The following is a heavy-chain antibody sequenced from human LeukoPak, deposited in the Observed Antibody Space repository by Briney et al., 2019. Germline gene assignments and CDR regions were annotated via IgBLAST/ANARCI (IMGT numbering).Heavy chain of an antibody. CDR1: GITLSDDG. D-gene: IGHD3-10*01. J-gene: IGHJ4*02. CDR3: AKRGLVIRAVIIIGFHKEAYYFDY. Sequence: GGSLRLSWVVSGITLSDDGMSWGRRAPGRGRGWGSGRSERGGSTNYADSWKGRLIISRDTSKNTVYLQMNSLRVADTAVYFCAKRGLVIRAVIIIGFHKEAYYFDYWAQGILVTVSP. V-gene: IGHV3-23*01. CDR2: RSERGGST.